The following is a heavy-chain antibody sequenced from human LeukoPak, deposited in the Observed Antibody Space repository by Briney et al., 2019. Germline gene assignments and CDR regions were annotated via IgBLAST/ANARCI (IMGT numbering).Heavy chain of an antibody. D-gene: IGHD6-6*01. V-gene: IGHV4-4*07. CDR2: IYTSGST. J-gene: IGHJ4*02. CDR1: GGSISSYY. Sequence: SETLSLTCTVSGGSISSYYWSWLRQPAGKGLEWLGRIYTSGSTNYNPSLKSRVTMSVDTSKNQFSLKLSSVTAADTAVYYCATGKYSSSSGRGLFDYWGQGTLVTVSS. CDR3: ATGKYSSSSGRGLFDY.